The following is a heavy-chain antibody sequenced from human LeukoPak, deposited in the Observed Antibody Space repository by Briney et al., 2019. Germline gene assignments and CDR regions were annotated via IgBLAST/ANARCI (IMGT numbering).Heavy chain of an antibody. J-gene: IGHJ4*02. D-gene: IGHD5-18*01. V-gene: IGHV1-18*01. CDR2: ISTYNGKR. CDR3: ARDPNVNTAMVHFDY. CDR1: GYTLASYG. Sequence: ASVNVSCKASGYTLASYGIRWVRQAPGQGLEWMGWISTYNGKRNFAQKLQGRVTMTTDTSTSTAYMELRSLTSDDTAVYYCARDPNVNTAMVHFDYWGQGTMVTDSS.